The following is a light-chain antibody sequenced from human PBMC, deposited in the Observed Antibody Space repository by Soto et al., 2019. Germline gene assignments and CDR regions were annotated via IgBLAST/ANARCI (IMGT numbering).Light chain of an antibody. CDR1: QSVSSSY. CDR2: GAS. CDR3: MHARHTPWT. V-gene: IGKV3-20*01. Sequence: EIVLTQSPGTLSLSPGERATLSCRASQSVSSSYLAWYQQKPGQAPRLLIYGASSRATGIPDRFSGSGSGTDFTLKISRGEAEDVGVYYCMHARHTPWTFGQGTKVEIK. J-gene: IGKJ1*01.